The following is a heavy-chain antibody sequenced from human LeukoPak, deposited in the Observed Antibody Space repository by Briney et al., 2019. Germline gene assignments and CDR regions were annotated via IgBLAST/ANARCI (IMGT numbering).Heavy chain of an antibody. Sequence: TGGSLRLSCAASGFTFNSYSMNWVRQAPGKGLEWVSSISSSSSYIYHADSVKGRFTISRDNAKSSLYLQMNSLRAEDTAVYYCARRRGIYYYDSSVNSSPFDPWGQGTLVTVSS. J-gene: IGHJ5*02. CDR1: GFTFNSYS. V-gene: IGHV3-21*01. D-gene: IGHD3-22*01. CDR3: ARRRGIYYYDSSVNSSPFDP. CDR2: ISSSSSYI.